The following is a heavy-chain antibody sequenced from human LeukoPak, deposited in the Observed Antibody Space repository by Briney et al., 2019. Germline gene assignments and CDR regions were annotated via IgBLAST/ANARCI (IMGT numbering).Heavy chain of an antibody. CDR3: ARSDGYGLGI. CDR1: GASINSGSNY. J-gene: IGHJ3*02. D-gene: IGHD3-10*01. Sequence: SETLSLTCRVSGASINSGSNYWGWLRQPPGKTLEWIGSIYSSGSTYYNPSLKSRVIIMIDTPKNHFSLTLSSVTAADTAVYYCARSDGYGLGIWGQGTMVTVSS. V-gene: IGHV4-39*07. CDR2: IYSSGST.